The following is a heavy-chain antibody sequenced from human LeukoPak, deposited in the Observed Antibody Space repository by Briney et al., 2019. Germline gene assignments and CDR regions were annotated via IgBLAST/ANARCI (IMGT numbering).Heavy chain of an antibody. CDR1: GYTFTGYY. D-gene: IGHD3-22*01. V-gene: IGHV1-2*02. CDR3: ARGYYDRSGYYDYFVY. Sequence: EASMKVSCKASGYTFTGYYMHWVRQAPGQGLEWMGWINLNSGGTNYAQKFQGRVTMTRDTSISTAYMELSRLRSDDTAVYYCARGYYDRSGYYDYFVYWGLGTVATISS. CDR2: INLNSGGT. J-gene: IGHJ4*02.